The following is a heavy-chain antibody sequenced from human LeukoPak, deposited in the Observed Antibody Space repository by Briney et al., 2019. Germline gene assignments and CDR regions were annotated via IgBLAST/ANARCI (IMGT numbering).Heavy chain of an antibody. CDR1: GGSISSSSYY. CDR3: ARGHYSYDFWSGYYPYGMDV. V-gene: IGHV4-39*07. J-gene: IGHJ6*02. Sequence: SETLSLTCTVSGGSISSSSYYWGWIRQPAGKGLEWIVSIYYSGSTYYNPSLKSRVTISVDTSKNQFSLKLSSVTAADTAVYYCARGHYSYDFWSGYYPYGMDVWGQGTTVTVSS. D-gene: IGHD3-3*01. CDR2: IYYSGST.